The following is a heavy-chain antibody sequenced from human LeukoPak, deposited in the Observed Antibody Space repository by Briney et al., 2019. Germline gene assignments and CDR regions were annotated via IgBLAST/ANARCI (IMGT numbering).Heavy chain of an antibody. CDR1: GFTFSSYS. CDR3: ARDLNYYDSSGYYGY. J-gene: IGHJ4*02. Sequence: GGSLRLSCAASGFTFSSYSMNWVRQAPGKGLEWVSSISSSSSYIYYADSVKGRFTISRDNAKNSLYLQMNSLRAEDPAVYYCARDLNYYDSSGYYGYWGQGTLVTVSS. D-gene: IGHD3-22*01. V-gene: IGHV3-21*01. CDR2: ISSSSSYI.